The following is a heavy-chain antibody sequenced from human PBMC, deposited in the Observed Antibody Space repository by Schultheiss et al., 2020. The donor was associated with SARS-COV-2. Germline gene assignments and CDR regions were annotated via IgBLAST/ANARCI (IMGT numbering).Heavy chain of an antibody. CDR1: GGSISSYY. J-gene: IGHJ5*02. Sequence: GSLRLSCTVSGGSISSYYWSWIRQPPGKGLEWIGYIYYSGSTNYNPSLKSRVTISVDTSKNQFSLKLSSVTAADTAVYYCARATYYYDSSGYYNWFDPWGQGTLVTVSS. V-gene: IGHV4-59*01. CDR3: ARATYYYDSSGYYNWFDP. CDR2: IYYSGST. D-gene: IGHD3-22*01.